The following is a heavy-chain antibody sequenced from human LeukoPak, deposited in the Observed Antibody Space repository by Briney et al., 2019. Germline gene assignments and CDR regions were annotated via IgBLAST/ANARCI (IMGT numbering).Heavy chain of an antibody. J-gene: IGHJ4*02. V-gene: IGHV3-23*01. CDR1: GFTFSSYA. Sequence: GGSLRLSCAASGFTFSSYAMSWVRQAPGKGLEWVSAISGSGGSTYYADSVKGRFTISRDNSKNTLYLQMNSLRAEDTAVYYCAKPGYSSSWLAYYFDYWGRGTLVTVSS. D-gene: IGHD6-13*01. CDR2: ISGSGGST. CDR3: AKPGYSSSWLAYYFDY.